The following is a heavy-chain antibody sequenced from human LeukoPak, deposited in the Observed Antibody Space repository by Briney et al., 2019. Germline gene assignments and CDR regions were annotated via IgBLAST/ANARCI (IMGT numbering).Heavy chain of an antibody. CDR1: GFTFSSYS. D-gene: IGHD3-22*01. CDR2: ISSSSSYI. Sequence: GGSLRLSCAASGFTFSSYSMNWVRQAPGKGLEWVSSISSSSSYIYYADSVKGRFTISRDNAKNSLYLQMNSLRAEDTAVYYCARADSGSHYYYYYYMDVWGKGTTVTVSS. CDR3: ARADSGSHYYYYYYMDV. V-gene: IGHV3-21*01. J-gene: IGHJ6*03.